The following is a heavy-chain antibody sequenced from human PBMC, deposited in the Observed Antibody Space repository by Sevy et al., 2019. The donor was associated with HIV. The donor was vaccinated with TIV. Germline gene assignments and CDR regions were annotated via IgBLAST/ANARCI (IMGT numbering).Heavy chain of an antibody. V-gene: IGHV3-72*01. Sequence: GGSLRLSCAASGFTFSDHYMEWVRQAPGKGLEWVGRTRNKADSYTTEYAAFVKGRFTISIDDSKNSLYLQMNSLKTEDTAVYYCATHAGIAAAGRVFDYWGQGSLVTVSS. D-gene: IGHD6-13*01. CDR2: TRNKADSYTT. CDR1: GFTFSDHY. CDR3: ATHAGIAAAGRVFDY. J-gene: IGHJ4*02.